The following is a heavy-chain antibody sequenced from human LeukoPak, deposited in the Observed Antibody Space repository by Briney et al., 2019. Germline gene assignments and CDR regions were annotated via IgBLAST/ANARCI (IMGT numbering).Heavy chain of an antibody. Sequence: GGSLRLSCAASGFTLSSYSMSWIRQAPGKGLEWVSYIGSSSTYTNYADSVKGRFTISRDNAKNSLYLQMNSLRAEDTAVYYCARDHWKDRGDYYNGMDVWGQGTTVTVSS. V-gene: IGHV3-11*05. CDR3: ARDHWKDRGDYYNGMDV. D-gene: IGHD1-1*01. CDR1: GFTLSSYS. CDR2: IGSSSTYT. J-gene: IGHJ6*02.